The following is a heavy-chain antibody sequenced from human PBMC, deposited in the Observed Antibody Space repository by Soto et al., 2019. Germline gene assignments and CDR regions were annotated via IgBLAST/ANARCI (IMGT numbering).Heavy chain of an antibody. J-gene: IGHJ4*02. CDR1: GGSISSGGYY. Sequence: QVQLQESGPGLVKPSQTLSLTCTVSGGSISSGGYYWSWIRQHPGKGLEWIGYIYYSGSTYYNPSLKSRVNLSVDTSKNQFSLKLSSVTAADTAVYYCARVTLDYGDFLGGADYWGQGTLVTVSS. CDR2: IYYSGST. V-gene: IGHV4-31*03. CDR3: ARVTLDYGDFLGGADY. D-gene: IGHD4-17*01.